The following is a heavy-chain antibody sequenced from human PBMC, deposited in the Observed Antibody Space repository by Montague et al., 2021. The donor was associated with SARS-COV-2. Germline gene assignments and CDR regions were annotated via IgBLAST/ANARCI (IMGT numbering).Heavy chain of an antibody. V-gene: IGHV4-39*01. CDR3: ARPYPYYDRFSCDSFDD. D-gene: IGHD3-3*01. CDR1: GGSVSSGIYY. J-gene: IGHJ3*01. Sequence: SETLSLSCTVSGGSVSSGIYYWGWIRQPPGKGLEWIGSIYYSGNTDYNPSLKSRVTISVDTSKNQFSLQLSSVTAADTAVYYCARPYPYYDRFSCDSFDDWGQGTMVTVSS. CDR2: IYYSGNT.